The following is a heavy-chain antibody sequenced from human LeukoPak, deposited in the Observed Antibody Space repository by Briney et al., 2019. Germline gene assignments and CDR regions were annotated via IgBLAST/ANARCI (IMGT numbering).Heavy chain of an antibody. D-gene: IGHD1-26*01. Sequence: GGSLRLSCAASGFTFSNAWMSWVRQAPGKGLEWVGRIKSKTDGGTTDYAAPVKGRFTISRDDSKNTLYLQMNSLRAEDTAVYYCAKVRSYVRDYFDYWGQGTLVTVSS. CDR1: GFTFSNAW. J-gene: IGHJ4*02. CDR2: IKSKTDGGTT. CDR3: AKVRSYVRDYFDY. V-gene: IGHV3-15*01.